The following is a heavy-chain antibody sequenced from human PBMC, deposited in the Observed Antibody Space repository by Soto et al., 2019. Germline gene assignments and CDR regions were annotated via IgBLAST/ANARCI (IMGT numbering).Heavy chain of an antibody. CDR2: ISTSSSNV. Sequence: PGGSLSLSCATSGFTFSSYSMNWGRQTPGKDLEWIASISTSSSNVSYAESVQGRFTISRDNAKSSLYLQMNGLRAEDTAVYYCARVVAVDLDIWGQGTMVTVS. V-gene: IGHV3-21*01. CDR3: ARVVAVDLDI. CDR1: GFTFSSYS. J-gene: IGHJ3*02. D-gene: IGHD5-12*01.